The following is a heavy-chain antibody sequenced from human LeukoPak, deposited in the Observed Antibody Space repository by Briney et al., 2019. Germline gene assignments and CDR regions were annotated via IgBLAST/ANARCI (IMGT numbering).Heavy chain of an antibody. V-gene: IGHV4-59*08. D-gene: IGHD3-22*01. Sequence: TSETLSLTCAVYGGSFSGYYWSWIRQPPGKGLEWIGYIYYSGSTNYNPSLKSRVTISVDTSKNQFSLKLSSVTAADTAVYYCARTGIYSSLYYYYGMDVWGQGTTVTVSS. CDR1: GGSFSGYY. J-gene: IGHJ6*02. CDR3: ARTGIYSSLYYYYGMDV. CDR2: IYYSGST.